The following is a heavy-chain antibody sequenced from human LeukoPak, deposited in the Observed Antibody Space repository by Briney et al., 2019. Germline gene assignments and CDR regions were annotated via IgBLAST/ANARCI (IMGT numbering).Heavy chain of an antibody. CDR1: GYTLTELS. CDR3: ATVASANYYGSGSYLYFDY. J-gene: IGHJ4*02. D-gene: IGHD3-10*01. V-gene: IGHV1-24*01. Sequence: ASVKVSCRVSGYTLTELSMHWVRQAPGKGLEWMGGFDPEDGETIYAQKFQGRVTMTEDTSTDTAYMELSSLRSEDTAVYYCATVASANYYGSGSYLYFDYWGQGTLVTVSS. CDR2: FDPEDGET.